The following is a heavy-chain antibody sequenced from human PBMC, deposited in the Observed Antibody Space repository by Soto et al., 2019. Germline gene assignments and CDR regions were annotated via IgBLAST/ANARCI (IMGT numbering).Heavy chain of an antibody. CDR3: AKVATGSYNWFDP. V-gene: IGHV3-11*04. D-gene: IGHD1-1*01. CDR2: IDSSGSTI. J-gene: IGHJ5*02. Sequence: PGGSLRHSCAVSGFTFSVYYMSWIRQAPGKRQERVSYIDSSGSTIYYSDSVKGRCSISRDNAKNTLYLQMDSLRADDTAVYYCAKVATGSYNWFDPWGQGTLVTASS. CDR1: GFTFSVYY.